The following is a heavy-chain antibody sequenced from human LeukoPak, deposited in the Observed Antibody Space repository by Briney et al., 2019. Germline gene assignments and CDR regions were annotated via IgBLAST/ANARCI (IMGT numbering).Heavy chain of an antibody. CDR3: VRDYYYGSGAGGYGY. Sequence: GGSLRLSCAASGFTFSSYWMSWVGQAPGKGLEWVANIKKDGSGEYYVGSVKGRFTISRENAKNSLYLQMISLRAEDTAVYYCVRDYYYGSGAGGYGYWGQGTLVTVSS. CDR2: IKKDGSGE. D-gene: IGHD3-10*01. CDR1: GFTFSSYW. J-gene: IGHJ4*02. V-gene: IGHV3-7*01.